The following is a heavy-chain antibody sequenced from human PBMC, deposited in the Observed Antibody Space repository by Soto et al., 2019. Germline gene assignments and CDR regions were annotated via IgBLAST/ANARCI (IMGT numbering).Heavy chain of an antibody. CDR2: INPNSGGA. V-gene: IGHV1-2*04. Sequence: ASVKVSCKASGYTFTGYYMHWVRQAPGQGLEWMGWINPNSGGANYAQKFQGWVTMTRETSISTAYMELSRLRSDDTAVYYCARAERARGGTYSGSLYYYYGMDVWGQGTTVTVSS. CDR3: ARAERARGGTYSGSLYYYYGMDV. CDR1: GYTFTGYY. D-gene: IGHD1-26*01. J-gene: IGHJ6*02.